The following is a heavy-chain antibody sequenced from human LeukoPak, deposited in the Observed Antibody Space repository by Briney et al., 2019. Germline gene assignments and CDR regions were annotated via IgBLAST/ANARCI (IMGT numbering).Heavy chain of an antibody. Sequence: SVKLSCKASGGTFSSYAISWVRQAPGQGLEWMGGIMHNFGKTNYAQKLKGRVTITADESTSTAYMELSSPRCEARAGSYFARPPPYRGSYGFDFWGQVTLVTVSS. J-gene: IGHJ4*02. V-gene: IGHV1-69*01. CDR3: ARPPPYRGSYGFDF. CDR2: IMHNFGKT. D-gene: IGHD1-26*01. CDR1: GGTFSSYA.